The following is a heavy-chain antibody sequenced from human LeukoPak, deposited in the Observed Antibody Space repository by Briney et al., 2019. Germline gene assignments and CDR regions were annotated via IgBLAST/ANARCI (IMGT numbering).Heavy chain of an antibody. V-gene: IGHV4-39*01. CDR1: GGSISGSSYY. J-gene: IGHJ3*02. CDR2: IYYSGST. CDR3: ARRIYYNSSGYRHSFDS. D-gene: IGHD3-22*01. Sequence: SETLSLTCTVPGGSISGSSYYWGWIRQPPRKGLEWIGSIYYSGSTYYNPSLKSRVTISLDTSKNQFSLKLSSVTAADTAVYYCARRIYYNSSGYRHSFDSCGQGRMVTVSS.